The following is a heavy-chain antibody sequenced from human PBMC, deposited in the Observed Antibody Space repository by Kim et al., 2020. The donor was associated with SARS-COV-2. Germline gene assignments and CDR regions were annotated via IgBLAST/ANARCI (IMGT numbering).Heavy chain of an antibody. D-gene: IGHD3-10*01. CDR3: ARDGGSSGSYYKPTHGWYFDL. CDR2: ISSSSSYI. CDR1: GFTFSSYS. J-gene: IGHJ2*01. V-gene: IGHV3-21*01. Sequence: GGSLRLSCAASGFTFSSYSMNWVRQAPGKGLEWVSSISSSSSYIYYADSVKGRFTISRDNAKNSLYLQMNSLRAEDTAVYYCARDGGSSGSYYKPTHGWYFDLWGRGTLVTVSS.